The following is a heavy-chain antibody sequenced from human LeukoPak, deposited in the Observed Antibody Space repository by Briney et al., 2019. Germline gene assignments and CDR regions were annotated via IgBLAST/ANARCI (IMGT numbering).Heavy chain of an antibody. J-gene: IGHJ4*02. D-gene: IGHD2/OR15-2a*01. V-gene: IGHV4-59*01. CDR1: GGSISSYY. CDR3: ARGGYFSFDY. Sequence: SETLSLTCTVSGGSISSYYWSWIRQPPGKGLEWIGYIYYSGSTNYNPSLKSRVTISVDTSKNQFSLKLSSVTAADTAVYYCARGGYFSFDYWGQGTLVTVSS. CDR2: IYYSGST.